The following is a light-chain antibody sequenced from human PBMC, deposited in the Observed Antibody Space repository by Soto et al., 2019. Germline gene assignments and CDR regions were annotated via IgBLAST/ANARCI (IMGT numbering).Light chain of an antibody. Sequence: EIVLTQSPGTLSLSPGERATLSCRASQSVSSSYLAWYQQKPGQAPRRLIYGASSRATGRPDRFSGSESGTDFTLTISRLEPEYFAVYYCQQYGSSPTFGQGTKLEIK. CDR2: GAS. J-gene: IGKJ2*01. V-gene: IGKV3-20*01. CDR1: QSVSSSY. CDR3: QQYGSSPT.